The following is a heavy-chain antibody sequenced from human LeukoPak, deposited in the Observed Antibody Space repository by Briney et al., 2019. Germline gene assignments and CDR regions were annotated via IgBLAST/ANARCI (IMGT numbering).Heavy chain of an antibody. V-gene: IGHV1-2*04. CDR3: ARGGYYDLYDAFDI. CDR1: GYTFTGYY. CDR2: INPNSGGT. D-gene: IGHD3-22*01. Sequence: ASVKVSCKASGYTFTGYYMHWVRQAPGQGLEWMGWINPNSGGTNYAQKFQGWVAMTRDTSISTAYMELSRLRSDDTAVYYCARGGYYDLYDAFDIWGQGTMVTVSS. J-gene: IGHJ3*02.